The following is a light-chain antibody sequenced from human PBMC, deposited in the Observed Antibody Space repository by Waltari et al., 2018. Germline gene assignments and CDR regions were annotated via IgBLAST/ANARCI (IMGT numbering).Light chain of an antibody. CDR1: SSDAGGYPY. Sequence: QSALTQPSSLTGSPGQSVTLSRTGTSSDAGGYPYVSWYQQHTCKAPKLMIYAVSKRPSGVPDRFAGSKSGNTASLTISGLQAEDEADYYCCSYAGSHVVFGGGTKLTVL. CDR3: CSYAGSHVV. J-gene: IGLJ2*01. CDR2: AVS. V-gene: IGLV2-11*01.